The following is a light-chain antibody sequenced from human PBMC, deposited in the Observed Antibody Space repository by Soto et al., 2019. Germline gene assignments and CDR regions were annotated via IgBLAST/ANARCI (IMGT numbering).Light chain of an antibody. CDR1: SSDVGGYNH. V-gene: IGLV2-14*03. CDR3: NSYTSSSTWV. Sequence: QAGLAPPSSVSGAPGQSVNLSCPGTSSDVGGYNHVYWYQQHPGKVPKLIIYDVTNRPSGVSNRFSGSKSGNTASLTISGLQAEDEADYYCNSYTSSSTWVFGGGTQLT. CDR2: DVT. J-gene: IGLJ3*02.